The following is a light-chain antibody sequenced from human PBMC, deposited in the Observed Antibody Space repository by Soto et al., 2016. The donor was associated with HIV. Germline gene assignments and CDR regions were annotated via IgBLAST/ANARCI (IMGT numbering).Light chain of an antibody. J-gene: IGLJ1*01. CDR2: GKN. CDR3: DSRGSTGNHV. CDR1: SLRNYH. V-gene: IGLV3-19*01. Sequence: SSELTQDPAVSVALGQTVRITCQGDSLRNYHATWYQQKPGQAPVLLIYGKNNRPSGIPDRFSGSSSGNTASLTITGALAEDEADYYCDSRGSTGNHVFGTGTKVTV.